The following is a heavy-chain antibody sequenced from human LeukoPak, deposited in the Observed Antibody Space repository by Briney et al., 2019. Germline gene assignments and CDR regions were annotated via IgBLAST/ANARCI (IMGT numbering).Heavy chain of an antibody. CDR3: ARMRTSGWFYDY. J-gene: IGHJ4*02. Sequence: GESLKISCKGSGYSFTSYWISWVRQMPGKGLEWMGRIDPSDSYTNYSPSFQGHVTIPADKSISTAYLQWSSLQASDTAMYYCARMRTSGWFYDYWGQGTLVTVSS. V-gene: IGHV5-10-1*01. D-gene: IGHD6-19*01. CDR1: GYSFTSYW. CDR2: IDPSDSYT.